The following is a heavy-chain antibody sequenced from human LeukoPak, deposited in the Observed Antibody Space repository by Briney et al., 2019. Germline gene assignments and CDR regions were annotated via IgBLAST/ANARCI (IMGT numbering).Heavy chain of an antibody. CDR1: GGSNSSTCYY. J-gene: IGHJ4*02. CDR2: IYYSGST. CDR3: AIREGDTDMVKPIFDN. Sequence: SETLSLMCTVSGGSNSSTCYYWGWIRQPPGKGLEWIGSIYYSGSTYYNPSLKSRVTISVDTSKNQFSLKLSSVTAADTAVYYCAIREGDTDMVKPIFDNWGQGTLVTVSS. V-gene: IGHV4-39*01. D-gene: IGHD5-18*01.